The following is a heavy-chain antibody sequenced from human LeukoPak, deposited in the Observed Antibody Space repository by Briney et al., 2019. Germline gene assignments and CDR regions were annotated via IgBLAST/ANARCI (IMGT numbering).Heavy chain of an antibody. J-gene: IGHJ4*02. V-gene: IGHV1-3*01. CDR3: ARDLSGYCSSTSCCNTFDY. CDR2: INAGNGNT. CDR1: GYTFTSYA. Sequence: GASVKVSCKASGYTFTSYAMHWVRQAPGQRLEWMGWINAGNGNTKYSQKFQGRVTITRDTSASTAYMELSSLRSEDTAVYYCARDLSGYCSSTSCCNTFDYWGQGTLVTVSS. D-gene: IGHD2-2*01.